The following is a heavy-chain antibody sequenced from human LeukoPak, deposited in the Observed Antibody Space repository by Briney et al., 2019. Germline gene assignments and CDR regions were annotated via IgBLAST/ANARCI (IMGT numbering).Heavy chain of an antibody. CDR1: GFTFISFG. V-gene: IGHV3-30*18. CDR2: ISYGGSNK. D-gene: IGHD3-22*01. J-gene: IGHJ4*02. CDR3: AKDWDPGYYDSSGSYPDY. Sequence: GRSLRLSCAASGFTFISFGMHWVRQAPGKGLEWVALISYGGSNKYYADSVKGRFTISRDNSKNTLYLQMNSLRAEDAAVYYCAKDWDPGYYDSSGSYPDYWGQGTLVTVSS.